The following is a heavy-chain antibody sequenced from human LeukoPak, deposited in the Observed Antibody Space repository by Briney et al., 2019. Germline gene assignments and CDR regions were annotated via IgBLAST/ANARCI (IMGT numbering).Heavy chain of an antibody. CDR2: ITPIFGTA. J-gene: IGHJ4*02. D-gene: IGHD4-23*01. CDR3: ARGWLAETTVVTPYNY. CDR1: GGTFSSYD. Sequence: ASVKVSCKASGGTFSSYDISWVRQAPGQGLEWMGGITPIFGTAKYAQKFQGRVTITAVESMGTAYMELSSLRSEDTAVYYCARGWLAETTVVTPYNYWGQGTLVTVSS. V-gene: IGHV1-69*01.